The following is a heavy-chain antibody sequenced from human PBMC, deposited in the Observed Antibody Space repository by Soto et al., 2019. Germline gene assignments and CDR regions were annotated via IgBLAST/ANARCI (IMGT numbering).Heavy chain of an antibody. CDR2: INHSGST. Sequence: QVQLQQWGAGLLKPSETLSLTCAVYGGSFSGYYWSWIRQPPGKGLEWIGEINHSGSTNYNPSLKSRVTISVDTSKNRFSLKLSSVTAADTAVYYCGRCSSSSGRYFDLWGRGTLVTVSS. J-gene: IGHJ2*01. D-gene: IGHD6-6*01. CDR1: GGSFSGYY. V-gene: IGHV4-34*01. CDR3: GRCSSSSGRYFDL.